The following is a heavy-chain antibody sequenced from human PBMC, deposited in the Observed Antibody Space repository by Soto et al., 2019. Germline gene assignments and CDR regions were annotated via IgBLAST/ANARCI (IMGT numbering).Heavy chain of an antibody. V-gene: IGHV3-15*01. CDR1: GVTFSNAC. J-gene: IGHJ4*02. Sequence: PGGSLRLSCAASGVTFSNACMIWVRQAPGKGLEWVGRIKSKTDGGTTDYAAPVKGRFTISRDDSKNTLYLQMNSLKTEDTAVYYCTTETEYYYDSSGYGNFDYWGQGTLVTVSS. CDR2: IKSKTDGGTT. D-gene: IGHD3-22*01. CDR3: TTETEYYYDSSGYGNFDY.